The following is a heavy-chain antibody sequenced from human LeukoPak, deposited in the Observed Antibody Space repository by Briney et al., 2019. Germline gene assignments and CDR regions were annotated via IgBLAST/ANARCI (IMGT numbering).Heavy chain of an antibody. V-gene: IGHV3-7*01. J-gene: IGHJ4*02. CDR3: AGRSGSFDY. CDR2: IKQDGSKK. CDR1: GFTFSNYW. D-gene: IGHD3-10*01. Sequence: GGSLRLSCAASGFTFSNYWMSWVRQLPGKRLEWVANIKQDGSKKNYVDSVRGRFTISRDNAKNSLYLQMNSLRVEDSAVYYCAGRSGSFDYWGQGVLVTVSS.